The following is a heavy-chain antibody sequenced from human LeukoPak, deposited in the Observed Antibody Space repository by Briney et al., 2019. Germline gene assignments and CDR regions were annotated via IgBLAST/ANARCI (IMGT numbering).Heavy chain of an antibody. V-gene: IGHV3-7*04. CDR2: ITRDGSDS. CDR1: GFPFSSYW. Sequence: GGSLRLSCAASGFPFSSYWMAWVRQAPGKGLEWVATITRDGSDSYYVDSVKGRFTVSRDNAKNSLYLQMNSLRVEDTAVFYCTTENWYVFENWGQGSLVTVSS. J-gene: IGHJ4*02. CDR3: TTENWYVFEN. D-gene: IGHD1-1*01.